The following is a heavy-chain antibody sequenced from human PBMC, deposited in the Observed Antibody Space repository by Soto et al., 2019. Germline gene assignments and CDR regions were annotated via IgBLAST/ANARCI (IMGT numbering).Heavy chain of an antibody. Sequence: QDQLVQSGAEVKKPGSSVKVSCKASGGTFSSHTFSWVRQAPGQGLEWMGRIIPALGTATYAQKVQGRVTITADEAAPTVYMELNSLRSEDTAVYYCARPDFGDYWYFDLWGRGTLVTVSS. CDR1: GGTFSSHT. V-gene: IGHV1-69*08. J-gene: IGHJ2*01. D-gene: IGHD4-17*01. CDR3: ARPDFGDYWYFDL. CDR2: IIPALGTA.